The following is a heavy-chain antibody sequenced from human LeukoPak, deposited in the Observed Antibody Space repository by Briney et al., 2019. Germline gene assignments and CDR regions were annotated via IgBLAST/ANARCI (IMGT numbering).Heavy chain of an antibody. CDR1: GGSISRSDYY. CDR2: IFYSGST. Sequence: KTSETLSLTCTVSGGSISRSDYYWGWIRQPPGKGLEWIGSIFYSGSTYYNASLKSRVTISVDTSKNQFFLKLSSVTAADTAVYYCARHLWFEESHWYFDLWGRGTLVIVSS. V-gene: IGHV4-39*07. D-gene: IGHD3-10*01. CDR3: ARHLWFEESHWYFDL. J-gene: IGHJ2*01.